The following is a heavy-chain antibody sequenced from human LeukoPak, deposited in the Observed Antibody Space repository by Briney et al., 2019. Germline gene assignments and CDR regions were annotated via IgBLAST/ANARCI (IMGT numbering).Heavy chain of an antibody. CDR2: MNPNSGNT. V-gene: IGHV1-8*01. J-gene: IGHJ6*03. Sequence: WASVKVSCKASGYTFTSYDINWVRQATGQGLEWMGWMNPNSGNTGYAQKFQGRVTMTRNTSISTAYMELSSLRSEDTAVYYCARAHSSSWTLDYYYYYYMDVGGKGTTVTIS. CDR3: ARAHSSSWTLDYYYYYYMDV. CDR1: GYTFTSYD. D-gene: IGHD6-13*01.